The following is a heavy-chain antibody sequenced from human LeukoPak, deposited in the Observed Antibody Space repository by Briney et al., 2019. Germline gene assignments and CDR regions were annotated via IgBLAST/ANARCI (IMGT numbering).Heavy chain of an antibody. CDR3: ARLKNHFIRGYFDY. CDR1: GVSISSSNSY. V-gene: IGHV4-39*01. J-gene: IGHJ4*02. CDR2: IYYSGNT. Sequence: SETLSLTCTVSGVSISSSNSYWGWIRQPPGEGLEWIGSIYYSGNTYYNASLKSQVSISIDTSKNQFSLRLTSVTAADTAVYYCARLKNHFIRGYFDYWGQGTLVTVSS. D-gene: IGHD1-14*01.